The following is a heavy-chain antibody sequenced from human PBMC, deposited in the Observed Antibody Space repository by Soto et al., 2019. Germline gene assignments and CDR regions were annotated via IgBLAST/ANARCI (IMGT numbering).Heavy chain of an antibody. CDR1: GYTFTGYY. J-gene: IGHJ6*02. Sequence: GASVKVSCKASGYTFTGYYMHWVRQAPGQGLEWMGWINPNSGGTNYAQKFQGWVTMTRDTSISTAYMELSRLRSDDTAVYYCVRDAFFSVAVKRHYYYAMDVWGQGTTVTVS. CDR3: VRDAFFSVAVKRHYYYAMDV. D-gene: IGHD3-3*01. CDR2: INPNSGGT. V-gene: IGHV1-2*04.